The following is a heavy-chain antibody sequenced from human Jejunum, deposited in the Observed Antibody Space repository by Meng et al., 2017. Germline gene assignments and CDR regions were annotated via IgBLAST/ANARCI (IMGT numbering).Heavy chain of an antibody. V-gene: IGHV1-8*01. D-gene: IGHD7-27*01. Sequence: QWQRVQSGAEVKTPGASVKVSWKASGYTFSSLHINWVRQATGQGPEWMGWMSPENGNTAYAQKFQGRVTMTRDTSVSTAYMELSGLTSDDSGVYYCARGVNAGVDYWGQGTLVTVSS. J-gene: IGHJ4*02. CDR1: GYTFSSLH. CDR3: ARGVNAGVDY. CDR2: MSPENGNT.